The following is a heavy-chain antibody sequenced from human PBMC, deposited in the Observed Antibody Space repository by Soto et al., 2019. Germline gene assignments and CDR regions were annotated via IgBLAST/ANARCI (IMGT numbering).Heavy chain of an antibody. D-gene: IGHD1-1*01. CDR1: GFIVTSNY. Sequence: GGSLRLSCAASGFIVTSNYMSCVRQAPWKGLEWFSSISGSGGGTYYADSVKGRFTFSRDNSKNTLYLQMNSLRAEDTAVYYCAKFGTATTKRSAPYHIDYWAQGNLVTVYS. V-gene: IGHV3-23*01. CDR3: AKFGTATTKRSAPYHIDY. J-gene: IGHJ4*02. CDR2: ISGSGGGT.